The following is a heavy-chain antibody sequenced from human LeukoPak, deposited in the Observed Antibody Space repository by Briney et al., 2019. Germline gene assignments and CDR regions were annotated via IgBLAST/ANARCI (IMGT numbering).Heavy chain of an antibody. CDR3: AKEQYPGYFDY. CDR2: IRFDATNK. V-gene: IGHV3-30*02. Sequence: GGSLTLSCAASGFIFSGSSMHWVRQAPGKVLEGVSFIRFDATNKYYADSVKGRFTISRDNSNNTLYLQLNNVRTEDTATYFCAKEQYPGYFDYWGQGTLVTVSS. J-gene: IGHJ4*02. CDR1: GFIFSGSS. D-gene: IGHD1-14*01.